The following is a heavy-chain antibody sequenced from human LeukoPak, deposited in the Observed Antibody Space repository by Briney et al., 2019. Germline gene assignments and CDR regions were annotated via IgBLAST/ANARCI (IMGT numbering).Heavy chain of an antibody. Sequence: GGSLRLSCAASGFTVSSNFMSWVRQTPGKGLEWVSVIYSAGDTYHADSVKGRFTISRDNFKNTVYLQMNSLRADDTAVYYCARDYCTTSSCSTRWFDPWGQGTLVTVSS. J-gene: IGHJ5*02. V-gene: IGHV3-66*02. CDR3: ARDYCTTSSCSTRWFDP. D-gene: IGHD1-1*01. CDR2: IYSAGDT. CDR1: GFTVSSNF.